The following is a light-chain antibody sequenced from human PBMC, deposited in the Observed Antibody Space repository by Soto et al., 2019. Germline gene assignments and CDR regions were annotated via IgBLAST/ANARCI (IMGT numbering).Light chain of an antibody. CDR2: KAS. Sequence: DIQMTQSPSTLSASVGDRVTITCRASQSISNWLAWYQQKPGKAPNLLIYKASNLETGVPSRFSDSGSGTEFTLTISSLQPYDFATYYCQQYNSLWTFGQGTKVEIK. V-gene: IGKV1-5*03. CDR1: QSISNW. J-gene: IGKJ1*01. CDR3: QQYNSLWT.